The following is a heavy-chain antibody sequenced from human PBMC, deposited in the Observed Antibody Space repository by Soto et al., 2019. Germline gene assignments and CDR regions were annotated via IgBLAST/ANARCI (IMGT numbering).Heavy chain of an antibody. CDR3: AKNSPYDFWSGYFRQAEYFQH. D-gene: IGHD3-3*01. Sequence: EVQLLESGGGLVQPGGSLRLSCAASGFTFRSYAMSWVREAPGKGLEGVSAISVSGGSTYYADSVKGRFTISRDNYKNTLYLQMNSLRAEDTAVYYCAKNSPYDFWSGYFRQAEYFQHWGQGTLVSVSS. J-gene: IGHJ1*01. CDR1: GFTFRSYA. V-gene: IGHV3-23*01. CDR2: ISVSGGST.